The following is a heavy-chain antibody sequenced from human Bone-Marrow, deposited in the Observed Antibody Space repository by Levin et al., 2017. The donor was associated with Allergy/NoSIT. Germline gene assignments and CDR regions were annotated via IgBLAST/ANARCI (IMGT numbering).Heavy chain of an antibody. D-gene: IGHD3-3*01. J-gene: IGHJ5*02. CDR1: GGSINDYY. Sequence: SETLSLTCTVSGGSINDYYWSWIRQPPGKGLEWIGYIFYSGSSNYNPSLKSRLTISVDMSKRHFSLKLSSVTAADTAVYYCARVTMGWFDPWGQGTLVTVSS. CDR2: IFYSGSS. CDR3: ARVTMGWFDP. V-gene: IGHV4-59*01.